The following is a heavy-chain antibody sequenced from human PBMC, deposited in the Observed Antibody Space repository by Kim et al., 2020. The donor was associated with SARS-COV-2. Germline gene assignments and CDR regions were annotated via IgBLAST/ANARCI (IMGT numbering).Heavy chain of an antibody. V-gene: IGHV3-11*06. J-gene: IGHJ3*02. Sequence: GRFTISRDNAKNSLYRQMNSLRAEDTAVYYCARDKSEGIVVVPAATAFDIWGQGTMVTVSS. D-gene: IGHD2-2*01. CDR3: ARDKSEGIVVVPAATAFDI.